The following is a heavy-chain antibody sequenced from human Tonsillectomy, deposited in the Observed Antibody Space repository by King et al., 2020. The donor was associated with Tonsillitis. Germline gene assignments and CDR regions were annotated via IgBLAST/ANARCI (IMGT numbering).Heavy chain of an antibody. V-gene: IGHV3-30*18. J-gene: IGHJ2*01. CDR3: AKGRLSGSYPSWYFDL. CDR2: ISYDGSNK. Sequence: HVQLVESGGGVVQPGRSLRLSCAASGFTFSSYGMHWVRQAPGKGLEWVAVISYDGSNKYYADSVKGRFTISRDNSKNTLYLQMNSLRAEDTAVYYCAKGRLSGSYPSWYFDLWGRGTLVTVSS. D-gene: IGHD1-26*01. CDR1: GFTFSSYG.